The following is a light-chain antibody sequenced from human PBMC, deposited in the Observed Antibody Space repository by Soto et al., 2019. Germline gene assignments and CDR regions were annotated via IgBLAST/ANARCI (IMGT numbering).Light chain of an antibody. J-gene: IGLJ1*01. V-gene: IGLV2-14*01. CDR2: EVS. Sequence: QSALTQPASVSGSPGQSITISCTGASSDVGNCNCVSWYQQHPGKAPKLMIYEVSNRPSGVSDRFSGSKAGNTASLTISGLQAEDEADYYCSSYTSTSTPFVFGTGTKVTVL. CDR1: SSDVGNCNC. CDR3: SSYTSTSTPFV.